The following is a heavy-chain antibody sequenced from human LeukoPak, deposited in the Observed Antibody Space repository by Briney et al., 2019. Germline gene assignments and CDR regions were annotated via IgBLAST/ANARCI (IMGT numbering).Heavy chain of an antibody. V-gene: IGHV3-48*03. CDR2: ISSSGSTI. D-gene: IGHD3-16*01. J-gene: IGHJ4*02. Sequence: GGSLRLSCAASGFTFSSYEMNWVRQAPGKGLEWVSYISSSGSTIYYADSVKGRFTISRDNTKNSLFLQMNSLRAEDTAVYYCARYSDFVDYWGQGTLVTVSS. CDR3: ARYSDFVDY. CDR1: GFTFSSYE.